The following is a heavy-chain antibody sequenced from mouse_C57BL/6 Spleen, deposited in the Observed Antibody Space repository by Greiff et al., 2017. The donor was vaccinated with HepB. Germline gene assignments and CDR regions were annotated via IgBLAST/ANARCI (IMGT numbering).Heavy chain of an antibody. J-gene: IGHJ3*01. D-gene: IGHD2-10*02. Sequence: QVQLQQSGAELMKPGASVKLSCKATGYTFTGYWIEWVKQRPGHGLEWIGEILPGSGSTNYNEKFKGKAILTADKSSSTAYMELRSLTSEDSAVYYCTSLDLFAYWGQGTLVTVSA. CDR3: TSLDLFAY. V-gene: IGHV1-9*01. CDR1: GYTFTGYW. CDR2: ILPGSGST.